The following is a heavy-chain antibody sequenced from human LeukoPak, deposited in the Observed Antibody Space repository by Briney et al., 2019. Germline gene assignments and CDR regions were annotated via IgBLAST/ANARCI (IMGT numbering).Heavy chain of an antibody. CDR2: ISYDGSNK. J-gene: IGHJ3*02. CDR1: GFTFSSYA. CDR3: ARDGFEIVGAKDAFDI. V-gene: IGHV3-30-3*01. Sequence: GGSLRLSCAASGFTFSSYAMHWVRQAPGKGLEWVAVISYDGSNKYYADSVKGRFTISRDNSKNTLYLQMNSLRAEDTAVYYCARDGFEIVGAKDAFDIWGQGTMVTVSS. D-gene: IGHD1-26*01.